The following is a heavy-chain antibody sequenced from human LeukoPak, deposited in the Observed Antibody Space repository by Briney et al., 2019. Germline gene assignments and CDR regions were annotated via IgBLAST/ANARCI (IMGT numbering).Heavy chain of an antibody. CDR1: GYNFTSFW. D-gene: IGHD3-10*01. CDR3: ARHDYYGSERHANY. CDR2: IDPSDSYT. Sequence: GESLRISCKGSGYNFTSFWINWVRQMPGKGLEWMGRIDPSDSYTNYRPSFQGHVTISADKSISTSYLQWSSLKASDTAMYFCARHDYYGSERHANYWGQGTLVTVSS. V-gene: IGHV5-10-1*01. J-gene: IGHJ4*02.